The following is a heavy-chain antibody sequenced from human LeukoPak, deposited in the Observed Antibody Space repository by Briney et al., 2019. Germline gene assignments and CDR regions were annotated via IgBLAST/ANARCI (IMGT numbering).Heavy chain of an antibody. V-gene: IGHV3-23*01. CDR2: ISGSGGST. D-gene: IGHD3-16*02. CDR1: GFTFSSYA. CDR3: ARDKSIMITFGGVIVSY. J-gene: IGHJ4*02. Sequence: PGGSLRLSCAASGFTFSSYAMSWVRQAPGKGLEWVSAISGSGGSTYYADSVKGRFTISRDNSKNTLYLQMNSLRAEDTAVYYCARDKSIMITFGGVIVSYWGQGTLVTVSS.